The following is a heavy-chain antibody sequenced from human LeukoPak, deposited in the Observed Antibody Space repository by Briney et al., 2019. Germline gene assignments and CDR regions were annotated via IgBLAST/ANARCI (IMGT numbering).Heavy chain of an antibody. CDR2: IYYTGST. CDR3: ARSDGAGATDY. CDR1: GGSISSSSYY. D-gene: IGHD1-26*01. J-gene: IGHJ4*02. Sequence: TSETLSLTCTVSGGSISSSSYYWGWIRQPPGKGLEWIGYIYYTGSTDYNPSLKSRVTISVDTSKNQLSLKLNSVTAADAAVYYCARSDGAGATDYWGQGTLVTVSS. V-gene: IGHV4-61*05.